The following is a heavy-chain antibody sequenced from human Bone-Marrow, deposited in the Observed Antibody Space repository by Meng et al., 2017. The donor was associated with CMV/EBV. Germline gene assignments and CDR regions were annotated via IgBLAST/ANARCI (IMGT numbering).Heavy chain of an antibody. CDR3: ATGSPEAGGEQPTRGLVS. CDR2: ILPIFGAA. V-gene: IGHV1-69*05. CDR1: GGTFDRNA. D-gene: IGHD3-10*01. J-gene: IGHJ4*02. Sequence: SVKVSCKASGGTFDRNALSWVRQAPGQGLEWMGGILPIFGAANYAQRFQGRVTITTDESASTAYMELSSLRSDDTGIYYCATGSPEAGGEQPTRGLVSWGQGHLVPVYS.